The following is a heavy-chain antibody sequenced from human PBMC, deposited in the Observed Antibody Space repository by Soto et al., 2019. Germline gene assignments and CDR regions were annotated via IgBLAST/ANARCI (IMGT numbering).Heavy chain of an antibody. CDR3: ARDKEPVVSHYYYGMDV. V-gene: IGHV1-69*01. D-gene: IGHD3-22*01. CDR2: IIPIFGTA. CDR1: GGTFSSYA. Sequence: QVQLVQSGAEVKKPGSSVKVSCKASGGTFSSYAISWVRQAPGQGLEWMGGIIPIFGTANYAQKFQGRVTITADESTSTAYMELSSLRSEDTAVYYCARDKEPVVSHYYYGMDVWGQGTTVTVSS. J-gene: IGHJ6*02.